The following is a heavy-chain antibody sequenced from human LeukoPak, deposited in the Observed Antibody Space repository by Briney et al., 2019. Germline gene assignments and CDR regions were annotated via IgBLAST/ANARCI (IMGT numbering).Heavy chain of an antibody. J-gene: IGHJ2*01. D-gene: IGHD5-18*01. CDR3: AREAYSYGSTDYYFDL. CDR1: GFTFSNYG. Sequence: GKSLRLSCAASGFTFSNYGLHCVRQAPGKGLEWVAVIWYDGRKIYYTDSVKGRFTISRDKSKNTLYLQMNNLRAEDTALYSCAREAYSYGSTDYYFDLWGRGTLVTVSS. CDR2: IWYDGRKI. V-gene: IGHV3-33*01.